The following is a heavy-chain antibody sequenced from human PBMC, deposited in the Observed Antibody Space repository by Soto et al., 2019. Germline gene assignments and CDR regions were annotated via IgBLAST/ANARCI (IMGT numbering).Heavy chain of an antibody. V-gene: IGHV1-69*01. D-gene: IGHD4-17*01. CDR1: GGTFSSYA. CDR3: ARGGYIYGDYVPLRSKRHWYFDL. J-gene: IGHJ2*01. CDR2: IIPIFGTA. Sequence: QVQLVQSGAEVKKPGSSVKVSCKASGGTFSSYAISWVRQAPGQGLEWMGGIIPIFGTANYEQKFQGRVTITADESTSTAYMELSSVRSEDTAVYYCARGGYIYGDYVPLRSKRHWYFDLWGRGTLVTVSS.